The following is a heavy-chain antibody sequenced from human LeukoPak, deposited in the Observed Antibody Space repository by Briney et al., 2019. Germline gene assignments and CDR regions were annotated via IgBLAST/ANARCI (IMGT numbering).Heavy chain of an antibody. Sequence: GASVKVSCKASGYTFTSYDINWVRQAPGQGLEWMGGIIPIFGTANYAQKFQGRVTITTDESTSTAYMELSSLRSEDTAVYYCARGVQLYLDAPRPLDYWGQGTLVTVSS. V-gene: IGHV1-69*05. CDR2: IIPIFGTA. CDR3: ARGVQLYLDAPRPLDY. CDR1: GYTFTSYD. J-gene: IGHJ4*02. D-gene: IGHD5-18*01.